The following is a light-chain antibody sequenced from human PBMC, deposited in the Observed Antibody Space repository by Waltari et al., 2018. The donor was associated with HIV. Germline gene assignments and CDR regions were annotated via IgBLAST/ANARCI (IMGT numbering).Light chain of an antibody. V-gene: IGLV3-1*01. CDR1: KLEDKF. Sequence: SYDLTQSPSVSVSPGQTATITCSGVKLEDKFPSGYQQRPGQSPVLVIFQEPRFTASNSGNTATLTSSGTQPMDEADGFCQAWDSSIVVFGGGTRLTVL. CDR3: QAWDSSIVV. J-gene: IGLJ2*01. CDR2: QEP.